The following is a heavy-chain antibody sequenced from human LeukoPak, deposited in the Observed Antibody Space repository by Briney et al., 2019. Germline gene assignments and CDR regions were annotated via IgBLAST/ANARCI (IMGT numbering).Heavy chain of an antibody. Sequence: GGSLRLSCAASGFTFSSYAMSWVRQAPGKGLEWVSAISGSGGSTYYADSVKGRFTISRDNSKNTLYLQMNSLKTEDTALYHCTRGYSGANIYAFDIWGQGTMVTVSS. D-gene: IGHD1-26*01. CDR1: GFTFSSYA. J-gene: IGHJ3*02. CDR3: TRGYSGANIYAFDI. CDR2: ISGSGGST. V-gene: IGHV3-23*01.